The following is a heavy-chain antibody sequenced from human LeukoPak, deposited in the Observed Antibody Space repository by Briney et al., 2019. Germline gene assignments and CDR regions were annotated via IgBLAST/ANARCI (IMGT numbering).Heavy chain of an antibody. J-gene: IGHJ4*02. CDR2: VDPEEGEA. Sequence: ASVKVSCKGSGYSFTDHYIHWIQQAPGKGLEWVGRVDPEEGEAISAQKFQGRVTITADKSTSTAYMELSSLRSEDTAVYYCARVAVALDYWGQGTLVTVSS. V-gene: IGHV1-69-2*01. D-gene: IGHD6-19*01. CDR1: GYSFTDHY. CDR3: ARVAVALDY.